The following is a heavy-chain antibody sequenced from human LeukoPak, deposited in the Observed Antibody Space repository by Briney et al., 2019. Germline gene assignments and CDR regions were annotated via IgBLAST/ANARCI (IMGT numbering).Heavy chain of an antibody. V-gene: IGHV3-30*02. D-gene: IGHD4-17*01. CDR1: GFTFSTYG. CDR2: IRYDGSK. J-gene: IGHJ4*02. CDR3: AKDNYDYGDYDGGDY. Sequence: GGSLRLSCAASGFTFSTYGMHWVRQAPGKGLEWVAFIRYDGSKYYADSVKGRFTISRDNSKNTLYLQMNSLRAEDAAVYYCAKDNYDYGDYDGGDYWGQGTLVTVSS.